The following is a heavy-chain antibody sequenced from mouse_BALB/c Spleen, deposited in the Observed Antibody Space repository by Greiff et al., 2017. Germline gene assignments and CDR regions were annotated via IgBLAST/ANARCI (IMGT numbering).Heavy chain of an antibody. CDR2: INSNGGST. J-gene: IGHJ2*01. CDR3: ARDNDY. V-gene: IGHV5-6-3*01. CDR1: GFTFSSYG. Sequence: EVKLVESGGGLVQPGGSLKLSCAASGFTFSSYGMSWVRQTPDKRLELVATINSNGGSTYYPDSVKGRFTISRDNAKNTLYLQMSSLKSEDTAMYYCARDNDYWGQGTTLTVSS.